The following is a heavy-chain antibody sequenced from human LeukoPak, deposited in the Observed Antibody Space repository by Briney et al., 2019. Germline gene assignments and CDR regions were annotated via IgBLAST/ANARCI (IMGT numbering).Heavy chain of an antibody. J-gene: IGHJ4*02. CDR3: ATTQQWLASYY. V-gene: IGHV4-59*08. CDR2: FYNSGST. CDR1: GGSISSYY. Sequence: PSETLSLTCTFSGGSISSYYWTWFRQPPGKGLEWIGSFYNSGSTSYNPSLGGRVTISFDTSKNLFSLKLTSVTAADSAIYYCATTQQWLASYYWGQRTLVTVSS. D-gene: IGHD6-19*01.